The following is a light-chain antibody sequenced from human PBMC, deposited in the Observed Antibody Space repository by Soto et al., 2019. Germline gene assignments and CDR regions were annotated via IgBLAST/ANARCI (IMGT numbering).Light chain of an antibody. CDR2: AAS. CDR3: QQYGSSSWT. Sequence: EIVLIQSPATLSLSPGERATLSCRASQSVDSKYLDWYQQKPGQAPRILIFAASSGATGIPDRFSGSGSGTDFTLTINRLEPGDFAVYYCQQYGSSSWTFGQGTKVDIK. J-gene: IGKJ1*01. CDR1: QSVDSKY. V-gene: IGKV3-20*01.